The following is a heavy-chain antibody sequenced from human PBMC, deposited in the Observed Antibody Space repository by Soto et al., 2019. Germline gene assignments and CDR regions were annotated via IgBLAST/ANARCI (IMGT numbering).Heavy chain of an antibody. V-gene: IGHV1-69*13. CDR2: FIAMLGTP. D-gene: IGHD5-18*01. CDR3: ARGAMANFDY. Sequence: SVKVSCKASGGTFRSQDIAWVRQAPGQGLEWMGGFIAMLGTPTYAKKVQGRATISADESLTSSYLELRSLRSEDTGVYFCARGAMANFDYWGQGTVVTVSS. CDR1: GGTFRSQD. J-gene: IGHJ4*02.